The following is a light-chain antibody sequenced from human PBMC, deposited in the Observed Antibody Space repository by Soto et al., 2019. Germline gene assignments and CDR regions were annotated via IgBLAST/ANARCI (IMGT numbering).Light chain of an antibody. CDR1: RSDVGGYNF. V-gene: IGLV2-14*01. CDR3: SSYTSSCTLEV. CDR2: EVR. Sequence: QSALTQPASVSGSPGQSITISCTGTRSDVGGYNFVSWYQQFPGKAPKLMIYEVRNRPSGISNRFSGSKSGNTASLTISGLQAEDEADYYCSSYTSSCTLEVFGTGTKVTVL. J-gene: IGLJ1*01.